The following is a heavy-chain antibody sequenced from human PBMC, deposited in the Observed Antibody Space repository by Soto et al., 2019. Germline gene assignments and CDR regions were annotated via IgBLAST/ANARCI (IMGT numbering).Heavy chain of an antibody. J-gene: IGHJ4*02. CDR1: GFTFSSHW. CDR3: VRGHVRGNDRHFDY. CDR2: IIGDGNEI. V-gene: IGHV3-74*01. Sequence: EVPLAESGGGLVQPGGSLRLSCAASGFTFSSHWMHWVRQAPGKGLVWVSRIIGDGNEITYADSVKGRFTISRDNAKNTVILQMNSLRAEDTAVYYCVRGHVRGNDRHFDYWGRGTLVTVSS. D-gene: IGHD3-16*02.